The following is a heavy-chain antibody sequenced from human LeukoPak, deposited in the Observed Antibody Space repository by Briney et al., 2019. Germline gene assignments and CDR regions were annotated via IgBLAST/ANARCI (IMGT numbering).Heavy chain of an antibody. CDR1: GGSISSSSYY. J-gene: IGHJ4*02. Sequence: SETLSLTCTVSGGSISSSSYYWGWIRQPPGKGLEWIGSIYYSGSTYYNPSLKSRVTISVDTSKNQFSLKLSSVTAADTAVYYCARAGRKEEMATIKAVDYWGQGTLVTVSS. V-gene: IGHV4-39*07. CDR2: IYYSGST. CDR3: ARAGRKEEMATIKAVDY. D-gene: IGHD5-24*01.